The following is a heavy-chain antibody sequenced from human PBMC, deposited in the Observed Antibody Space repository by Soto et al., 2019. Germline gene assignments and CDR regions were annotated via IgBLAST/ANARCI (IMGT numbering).Heavy chain of an antibody. V-gene: IGHV3-11*05. CDR3: ARALREDGMDV. Sequence: QVQLVESGGGLVKPGGSLRLSCAGSGFSFSDYYMNWIRQAPGKGLEWVSYISSRSSFTNYADSVKGRFTISRDNAKKSLYLPINSLRAGDTAGYYCARALREDGMDVWGQGTTVTVSS. CDR1: GFSFSDYY. J-gene: IGHJ6*02. CDR2: ISSRSSFT.